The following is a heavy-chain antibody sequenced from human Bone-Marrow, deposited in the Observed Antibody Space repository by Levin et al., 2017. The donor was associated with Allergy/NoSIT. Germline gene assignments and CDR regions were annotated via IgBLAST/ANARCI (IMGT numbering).Heavy chain of an antibody. J-gene: IGHJ4*02. CDR1: GFSFSSHN. CDR2: MSDTGTFI. V-gene: IGHV3-21*01. D-gene: IGHD3-10*01. CDR3: ARGRTYYGSGTDF. Sequence: GGSLRLSCVGSGFSFSSHNMNWVRQAPGKGLEWVASMSDTGTFISYADSVKGRFTISRDNAVNSVYLHIKSLRAEDTAVYYCARGRTYYGSGTDFWGQGTLVTVSS.